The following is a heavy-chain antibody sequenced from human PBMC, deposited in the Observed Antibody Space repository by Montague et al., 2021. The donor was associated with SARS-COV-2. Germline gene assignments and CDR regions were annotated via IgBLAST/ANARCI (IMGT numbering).Heavy chain of an antibody. J-gene: IGHJ4*02. CDR2: IDYSRST. CDR1: AGSISSSSYY. D-gene: IGHD6-19*01. V-gene: IGHV4-39*01. Sequence: SETLSLTCTVSAGSISSSSYYWGWIRQPPGKGLEWIGSIDYSRSTYYNPSLKSRVTISVDTSKNQFSLKLSSVTAADTAVYYCARYSGGWRVGGIDYWGQGTLVTVSS. CDR3: ARYSGGWRVGGIDY.